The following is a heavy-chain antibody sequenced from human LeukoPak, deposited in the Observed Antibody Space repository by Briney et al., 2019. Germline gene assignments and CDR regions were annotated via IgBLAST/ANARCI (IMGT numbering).Heavy chain of an antibody. V-gene: IGHV3-74*01. CDR1: GFTFSSYW. CDR2: IKSDGSST. D-gene: IGHD3/OR15-3a*01. Sequence: GGSLRLSCAASGFTFSSYWMHWVRQAPGKGLVWVSGIKSDGSSTSYADSVKGRVTVSRDNAKNTLYLQMNSLRAEDTAVYYCAREGRFLDRSPVDYWGQGSLVTVSS. CDR3: AREGRFLDRSPVDY. J-gene: IGHJ4*02.